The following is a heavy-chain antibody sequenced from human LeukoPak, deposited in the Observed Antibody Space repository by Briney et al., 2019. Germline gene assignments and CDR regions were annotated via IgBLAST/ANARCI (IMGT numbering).Heavy chain of an antibody. J-gene: IGHJ4*02. D-gene: IGHD4-17*01. CDR1: GFTFDDYA. CDR3: TRNTVTVHFDY. CDR2: IRSKAFGGTP. Sequence: GRSLRLSCSASGFTFDDYAVSWFRQAPGKGLEWVGFIRSKAFGGTPEYAASVRGRFTISRDDSKSIAYLQMNSLKTEDTAVYYCTRNTVTVHFDYWSQGTLLTVSS. V-gene: IGHV3-49*03.